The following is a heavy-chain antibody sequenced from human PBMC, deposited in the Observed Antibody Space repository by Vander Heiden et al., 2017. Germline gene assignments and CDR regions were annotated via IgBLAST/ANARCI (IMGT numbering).Heavy chain of an antibody. Sequence: QVQLVESGGGLVQPGRSLRLSCAASGFTFSSYGMHWVRQAPGKGLEWVAVISYDGSNKYYADSVKGRFTISRDNSKNTLYMQMNSLRAEDTAVYYCAKCGTIMIFPNWFDPWGEGTLVNVSS. CDR1: GFTFSSYG. D-gene: IGHD3-9*01. CDR2: ISYDGSNK. CDR3: AKCGTIMIFPNWFDP. J-gene: IGHJ5*02. V-gene: IGHV3-30*18.